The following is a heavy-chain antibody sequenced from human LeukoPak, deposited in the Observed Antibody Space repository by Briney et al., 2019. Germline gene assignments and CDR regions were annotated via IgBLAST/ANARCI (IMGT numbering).Heavy chain of an antibody. Sequence: SETLSLTCTVSGGSISSYYWGWIRQPPGKGLEWIGYIYYSGSTNYNPSLKSRVTISVDTSKNQFSLKLSSVTAADTAVYYCARRAAYCGGDCYLSAFDIWGQGTVVTVSS. D-gene: IGHD2-21*02. V-gene: IGHV4-59*08. CDR1: GGSISSYY. CDR3: ARRAAYCGGDCYLSAFDI. CDR2: IYYSGST. J-gene: IGHJ3*02.